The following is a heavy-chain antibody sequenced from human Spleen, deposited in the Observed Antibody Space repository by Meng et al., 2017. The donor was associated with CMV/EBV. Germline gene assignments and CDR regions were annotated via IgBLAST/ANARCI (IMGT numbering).Heavy chain of an antibody. CDR2: ISSAGGFI. CDR3: VSPEINGLSKHFDH. Sequence: GGPLRLSCAASGFTFSSYAMHWVRQAPGKGLEWVSSISSAGGFIYLADSLKGRFTISRDNDKNLLYLQMNSLRAEDTAIYYCVSPEINGLSKHFDHWGQGTLVTVSS. CDR1: GFTFSSYA. V-gene: IGHV3-21*01. J-gene: IGHJ4*02. D-gene: IGHD1-14*01.